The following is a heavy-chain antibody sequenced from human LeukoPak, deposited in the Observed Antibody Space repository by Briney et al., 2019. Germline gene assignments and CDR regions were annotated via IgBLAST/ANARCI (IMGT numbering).Heavy chain of an antibody. CDR2: IYYSGST. V-gene: IGHV4-39*01. D-gene: IGHD3-22*01. CDR3: ARHSVVEVVVTDNWFDP. J-gene: IGHJ5*02. CDR1: GGSISSSSYY. Sequence: PSETLSLTCTVSGGSISSSSYYWGWIRQPPGKGLEWIGSIYYSGSTYYNPSLKSRVTISVDTSKNQFSLKLSSVTAADTAVYYCARHSVVEVVVTDNWFDPWGQGTLVTVSS.